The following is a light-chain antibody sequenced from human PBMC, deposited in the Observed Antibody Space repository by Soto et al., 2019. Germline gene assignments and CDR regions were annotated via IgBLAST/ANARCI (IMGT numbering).Light chain of an antibody. CDR3: CSYSTSSLRV. CDR2: EVT. V-gene: IGLV2-14*01. CDR1: NSDVGGYNY. Sequence: QSALTQPASVSGSPGQSITISCTGSNSDVGGYNYVSWYQQHPGKAPKLMIYEVTYRPSGVSDRFSGSKSGNTASLTISGLLAEDEADYYCCSYSTSSLRVFGGGTKLTVL. J-gene: IGLJ3*02.